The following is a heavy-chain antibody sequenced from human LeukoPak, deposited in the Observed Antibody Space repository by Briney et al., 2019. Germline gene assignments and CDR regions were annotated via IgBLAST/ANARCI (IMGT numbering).Heavy chain of an antibody. CDR1: GGSISSGGYY. CDR2: IYYSRST. V-gene: IGHV4-31*03. Sequence: SQTLSLTCTVSGGSISSGGYYWSWIRQHPGKGLEWIGYIYYSRSTYYNPSLKSRVTISVDTSKNQFSLKLSSVTAADTAVYYCAKCTIFGANWFDPWGQGTLVTVSS. CDR3: AKCTIFGANWFDP. J-gene: IGHJ5*02. D-gene: IGHD3-3*01.